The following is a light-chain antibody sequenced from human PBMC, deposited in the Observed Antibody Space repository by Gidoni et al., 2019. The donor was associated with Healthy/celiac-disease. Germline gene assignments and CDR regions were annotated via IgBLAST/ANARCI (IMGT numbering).Light chain of an antibody. CDR2: DAS. CDR1: QSVSSN. Sequence: TVLTQSPATLSLSPGERATLSCRASQSVSSNLAWYQQKPGQAPRLLIYDASNRATGIPARFSGSGSGTDFTLTISSLEPEDFAVYYCQQRSNSYTFGQGTKLEIK. V-gene: IGKV3-11*01. CDR3: QQRSNSYT. J-gene: IGKJ2*01.